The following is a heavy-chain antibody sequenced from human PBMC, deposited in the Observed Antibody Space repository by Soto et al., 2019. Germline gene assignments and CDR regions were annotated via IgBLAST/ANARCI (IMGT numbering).Heavy chain of an antibody. D-gene: IGHD6-13*01. CDR2: IYYSGST. Sequence: PSETLCLTCTVSGGSISSSSYYWGWIRQPPGKGLEWIGSIYYSGSTYYNPSLKSRVTISVDTSKNQFSLKLSSVTAADTAVYYCARLSSSSWVGMDVWGQGTTVTVS. CDR3: ARLSSSSWVGMDV. CDR1: GGSISSSSYY. J-gene: IGHJ6*02. V-gene: IGHV4-39*01.